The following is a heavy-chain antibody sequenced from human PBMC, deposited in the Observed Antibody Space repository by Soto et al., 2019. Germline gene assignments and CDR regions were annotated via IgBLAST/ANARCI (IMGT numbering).Heavy chain of an antibody. D-gene: IGHD2-15*01. J-gene: IGHJ6*02. CDR1: GFTFSSYA. CDR3: ARDYAVAATGPDYYYGMDV. CDR2: ISYDGSNK. V-gene: IGHV3-30-3*01. Sequence: GGSLRLSCAASGFTFSSYAMHWVRQAPGKGLEWVAVISYDGSNKYYADSVKGRFTISRDNTKNTLYLQMNSLRAEDTAVYYCARDYAVAATGPDYYYGMDVWGQGTTVTV.